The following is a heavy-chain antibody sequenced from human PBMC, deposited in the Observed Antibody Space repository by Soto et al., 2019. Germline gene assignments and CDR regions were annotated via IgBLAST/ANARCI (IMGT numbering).Heavy chain of an antibody. CDR1: GFTLNNAW. D-gene: IGHD3-16*02. Sequence: GGSLRLSCTASGFTLNNAWMRWVRQAPGKGLEWVGHIKSKADGGTTEYAAPVKGRFTISRDDSKNTLYLQMNSLKTDDTAVYYCTSWTHYAFIWGNYRPDYWGQGTLVTVSS. V-gene: IGHV3-15*01. CDR2: IKSKADGGTT. J-gene: IGHJ4*02. CDR3: TSWTHYAFIWGNYRPDY.